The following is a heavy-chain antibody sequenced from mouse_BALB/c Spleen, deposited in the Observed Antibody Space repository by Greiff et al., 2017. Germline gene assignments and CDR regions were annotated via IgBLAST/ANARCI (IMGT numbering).Heavy chain of an antibody. J-gene: IGHJ3*01. CDR2: IWAGGST. V-gene: IGHV2-9*02. CDR3: AREDYDEGFAY. CDR1: GFSLTSYG. Sequence: VKLVESGPGLVAPSQSLSITCTVSGFSLTSYGVHWVRQPPGKGLEWLGVIWAGGSTNYNSALMSRLSISKDNSKSQVFLKMNSLQTDDTAMYYCAREDYDEGFAYWGQGTLVTVSA. D-gene: IGHD2-4*01.